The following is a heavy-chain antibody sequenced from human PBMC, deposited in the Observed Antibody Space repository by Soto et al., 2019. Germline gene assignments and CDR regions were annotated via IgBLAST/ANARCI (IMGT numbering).Heavy chain of an antibody. CDR3: ARGRRGDFWSGYHYYYGMDV. CDR1: GGSFSGYY. Sequence: AETLSLTCAVYGGSFSGYYWGWMRQPPGKGLEWIGEINHSGSTNYNPSLKSRVTISVDTSKNQFSLKLSSVTAADTAVYYCARGRRGDFWSGYHYYYGMDVWGQGTTVTVSS. CDR2: INHSGST. V-gene: IGHV4-34*01. J-gene: IGHJ6*02. D-gene: IGHD3-3*01.